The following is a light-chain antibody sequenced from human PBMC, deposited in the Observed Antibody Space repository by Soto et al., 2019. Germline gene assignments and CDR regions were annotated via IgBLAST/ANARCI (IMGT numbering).Light chain of an antibody. Sequence: DIQMTQSPSSLSASVGARVPITCQASQNINNYLNWYQQQPGRAPKLLIYDASNLEAGVPSRFRGSGSGTDFTFPISRLQPEDIATYYCQQYENLPTFGQGTRLEIK. V-gene: IGKV1-33*01. CDR1: QNINNY. CDR3: QQYENLPT. J-gene: IGKJ5*01. CDR2: DAS.